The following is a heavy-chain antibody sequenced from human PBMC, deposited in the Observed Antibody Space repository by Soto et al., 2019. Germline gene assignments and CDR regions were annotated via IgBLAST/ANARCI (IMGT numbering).Heavy chain of an antibody. CDR1: GFTFGSYA. CDR2: ITDTGSHT. J-gene: IGHJ4*02. D-gene: IGHD5-12*01. V-gene: IGHV3-23*01. Sequence: EVQLLESGGGLVQPGGSLRLSCAASGFTFGSYAMNWDRQAPGKGLEWLSTITDTGSHTYYADSVRGRFTTSRDNSKSTLYLQLSSLRAEDTAVYYCAKFVWLPVSVYFDYWGQGILVTVSS. CDR3: AKFVWLPVSVYFDY.